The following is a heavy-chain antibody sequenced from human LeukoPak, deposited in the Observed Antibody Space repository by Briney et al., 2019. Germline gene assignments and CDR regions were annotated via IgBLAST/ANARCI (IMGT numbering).Heavy chain of an antibody. CDR1: GGSFSGYY. Sequence: SETLSLTCAVYGGSFSGYYWSWIRQPPGKGLEWIGEINHSGSTNYNPSLKSRVTISVDTSKNQFSLKLSSVPAADTAVYYCARAGVRRRYCSGGSCYFDYWGQGTLVTVSS. CDR3: ARAGVRRRYCSGGSCYFDY. J-gene: IGHJ4*02. V-gene: IGHV4-34*01. D-gene: IGHD2-15*01. CDR2: INHSGST.